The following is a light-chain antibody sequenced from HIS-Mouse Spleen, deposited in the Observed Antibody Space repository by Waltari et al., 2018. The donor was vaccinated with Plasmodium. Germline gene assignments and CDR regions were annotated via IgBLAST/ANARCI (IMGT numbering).Light chain of an antibody. CDR2: AVS. Sequence: QSALTQPPSASGSPGQSVTISCTGTSSDVGGYNSVSWYQPPPGKAPKLMIYAVSKRPSGVPDRLSGSKTGNRASLTVSGLQAEDEADYYCSSYAGRNNLVFGGGTKLTVL. CDR3: SSYAGRNNLV. J-gene: IGLJ2*01. V-gene: IGLV2-8*01. CDR1: SSDVGGYNS.